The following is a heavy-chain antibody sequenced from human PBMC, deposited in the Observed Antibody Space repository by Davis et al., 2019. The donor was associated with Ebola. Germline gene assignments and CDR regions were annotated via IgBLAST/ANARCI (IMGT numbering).Heavy chain of an antibody. CDR2: INPNSGGT. V-gene: IGHV1-2*06. Sequence: ASVKVSCKASGYTFTSYGITWVRQAPGQGLEWMGRINPNSGGTNYAQKFQGRVTMTRDTSISTAYMELSSLRSEDTAVYYCARDIGSSSPDGMDVWGQGTTVTVSS. CDR3: ARDIGSSSPDGMDV. CDR1: GYTFTSYG. J-gene: IGHJ6*02. D-gene: IGHD6-13*01.